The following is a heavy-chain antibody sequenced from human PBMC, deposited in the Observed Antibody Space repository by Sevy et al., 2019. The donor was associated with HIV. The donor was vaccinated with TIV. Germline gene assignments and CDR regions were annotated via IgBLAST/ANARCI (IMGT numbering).Heavy chain of an antibody. CDR1: GGSISTTYY. J-gene: IGHJ3*02. V-gene: IGHV4-39*01. D-gene: IGHD2-21*02. Sequence: SETLSLTCTVSGGSISTTYYWGWIRQAPGKGLEWIGSIYYSGSTYYKSSLKSRVTMSVDTSKNQFSLGLSSVTAADTAMYFCARHHLPYCGSDCLNDDAFDIWGQGTMVTVSS. CDR2: IYYSGST. CDR3: ARHHLPYCGSDCLNDDAFDI.